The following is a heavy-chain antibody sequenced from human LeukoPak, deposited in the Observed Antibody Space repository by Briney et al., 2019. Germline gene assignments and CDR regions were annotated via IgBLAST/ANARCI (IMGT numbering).Heavy chain of an antibody. Sequence: GASVKVSRKASGYTFTGYYMHWVRQAPGQGLEWMGWINPNSGGTNYAQKFQGRVTMTRDTSISTAYMELSRLRSDDTAVYYCARDRGTAMALFDYWGQGTLVTVSS. D-gene: IGHD5-18*01. V-gene: IGHV1-2*02. J-gene: IGHJ4*02. CDR3: ARDRGTAMALFDY. CDR2: INPNSGGT. CDR1: GYTFTGYY.